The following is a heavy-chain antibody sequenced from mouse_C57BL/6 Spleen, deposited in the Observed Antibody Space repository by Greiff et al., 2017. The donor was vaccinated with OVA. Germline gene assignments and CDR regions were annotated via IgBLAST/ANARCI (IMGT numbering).Heavy chain of an antibody. CDR2: ISPNNGGT. CDR3: ARSLYYGSSYYAMDY. Sequence: EVQLQQSGPELVKPGASVKISCKASGYTFTDYYMNWVKQSHGKSLEWIGDISPNNGGTSYNQKFKGKATLTVDKSSSIAYMELLSLTSEDSAVYYCARSLYYGSSYYAMDYWGQGTSVTVSS. CDR1: GYTFTDYY. D-gene: IGHD1-1*01. J-gene: IGHJ4*01. V-gene: IGHV1-26*01.